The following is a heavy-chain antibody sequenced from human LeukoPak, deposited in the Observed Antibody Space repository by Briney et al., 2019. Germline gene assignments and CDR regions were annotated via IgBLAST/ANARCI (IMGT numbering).Heavy chain of an antibody. Sequence: ASVKVSCKASGYTFTSYAMHWVRQAPGQRLEWMGWINAGNGNTKYSQEFQGRVTITRDTSASTAYMELSSLRSEDMAVYYCARKSGSYEYYFDYWGQGTLVTVSS. CDR1: GYTFTSYA. V-gene: IGHV1-3*03. CDR3: ARKSGSYEYYFDY. J-gene: IGHJ4*02. CDR2: INAGNGNT. D-gene: IGHD1-26*01.